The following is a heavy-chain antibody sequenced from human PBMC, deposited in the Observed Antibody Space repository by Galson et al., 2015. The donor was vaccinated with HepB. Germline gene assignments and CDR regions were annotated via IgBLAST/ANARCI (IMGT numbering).Heavy chain of an antibody. CDR3: ARDPIPDY. J-gene: IGHJ4*02. V-gene: IGHV3-7*01. CDR2: VKQDGSEK. Sequence: SLRLSCAASGFTFSSYWMIWVRQAPGKGLEWVANVKQDGSEKYYVDSVKGRFTISRDNAKNSLYLQTNSLRAEDTAVYYCARDPIPDYWGQGTLVTVSS. CDR1: GFTFSSYW.